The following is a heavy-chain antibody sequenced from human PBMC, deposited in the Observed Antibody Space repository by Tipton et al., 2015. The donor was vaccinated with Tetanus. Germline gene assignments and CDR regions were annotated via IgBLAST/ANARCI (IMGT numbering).Heavy chain of an antibody. CDR3: AKEGSEWLSSRPSYYYYMDV. J-gene: IGHJ6*03. D-gene: IGHD6-19*01. Sequence: QLVQSGGGVVQPGRSLRLSCAASGFTFSSYGMHWVRQAPGKGLEWVAVISYDGSNKYYADSVKGRFTISRDNSKNTLYLQMNSLRAEDTAVYYCAKEGSEWLSSRPSYYYYMDVWGKGTTVTVSS. V-gene: IGHV3-30*18. CDR2: ISYDGSNK. CDR1: GFTFSSYG.